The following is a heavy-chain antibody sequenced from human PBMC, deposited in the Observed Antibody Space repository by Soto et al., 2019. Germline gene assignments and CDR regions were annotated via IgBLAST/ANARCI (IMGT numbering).Heavy chain of an antibody. CDR3: SRRAPEGFDP. CDR1: GVSISSSSYF. Sequence: SETLSLTCPVSGVSISSSSYFWAWIRRPPGKGLEWIGSIDFRGTTYTNPSLESRVTISVDTSKNHFSLKLDSVTAADTALYYCSRRAPEGFDPWGRGTLVNVSS. CDR2: IDFRGTT. V-gene: IGHV4-39*02. J-gene: IGHJ5*02.